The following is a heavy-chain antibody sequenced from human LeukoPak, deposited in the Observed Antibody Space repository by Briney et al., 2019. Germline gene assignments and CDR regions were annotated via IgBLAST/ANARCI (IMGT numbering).Heavy chain of an antibody. CDR2: INPNSGGT. V-gene: IGHV1-2*02. Sequence: GASVKVSCKASGYTFTGYYMHWVRQAPGQGLEWMGWINPNSGGTNYAQKFQGRVTMTRDTSISTAYMELSRLRSDDTAVYYCARVFGGVIVRSSEVDVWGKGTTVTISS. CDR1: GYTFTGYY. J-gene: IGHJ6*04. CDR3: ARVFGGVIVRSSEVDV. D-gene: IGHD3-16*02.